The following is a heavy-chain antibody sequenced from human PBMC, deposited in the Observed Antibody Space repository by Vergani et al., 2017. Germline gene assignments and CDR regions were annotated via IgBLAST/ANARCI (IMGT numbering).Heavy chain of an antibody. CDR1: GFPFSNAW. CDR2: IKSKTDGGAT. D-gene: IGHD3-22*01. V-gene: IGHV3-15*01. Sequence: EVQLVESGGGLVKPGGSLRLSCAASGFPFSNAWMSWVRQAPGKGLEWVGRIKSKTDGGATNYAAPVKGRFTISGDASKNTVYLQMNSLTTEYTAVYYWTTEAPDGSGLNYYSDDWGQGTLVTVSS. J-gene: IGHJ4*02. CDR3: TTEAPDGSGLNYYSDD.